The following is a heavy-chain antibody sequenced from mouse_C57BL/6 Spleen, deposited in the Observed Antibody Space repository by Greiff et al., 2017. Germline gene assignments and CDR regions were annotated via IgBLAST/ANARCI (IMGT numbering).Heavy chain of an antibody. Sequence: EVKVVESGPGLAKPSQTLSLTCSVTGYSITSDYWNWIRKFPGNKLEYMGYISYSGSTYYNPSLKSRISITRDTSKNQYYLQLNSVTTEDTATYYCARYRDLDVYAMDYWGQGTSVTVSS. V-gene: IGHV3-8*01. CDR1: GYSITSDY. CDR2: ISYSGST. CDR3: ARYRDLDVYAMDY. J-gene: IGHJ4*01. D-gene: IGHD3-3*01.